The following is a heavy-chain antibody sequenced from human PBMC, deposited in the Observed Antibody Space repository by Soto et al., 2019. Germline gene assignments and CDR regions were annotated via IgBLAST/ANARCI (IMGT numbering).Heavy chain of an antibody. CDR1: GGSISSYY. Sequence: SETLSLTCTVSGGSISSYYWSWIRQPPGKGLKWIGYIYYSGSTNYNPSLKSRVTISVDTSKNQFSLKLSSVTAADTAVYYCARDKPPGYWGQGTLVTVSS. V-gene: IGHV4-59*01. J-gene: IGHJ4*02. CDR2: IYYSGST. CDR3: ARDKPPGY.